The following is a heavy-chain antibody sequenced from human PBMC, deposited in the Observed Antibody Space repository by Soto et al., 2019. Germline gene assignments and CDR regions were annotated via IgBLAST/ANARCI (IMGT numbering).Heavy chain of an antibody. CDR2: INAGNGNT. CDR3: ARDLGYALPDY. CDR1: GDTFSTYT. J-gene: IGHJ4*02. Sequence: ASVKVSCKASGDTFSTYTITWVRQAPGQGLEWMGWINAGNGNTKYSQKFQGRVTITRDTSASTAYMELSSLRSEDTAVYYCARDLGYALPDYWGQGTLVTVSS. D-gene: IGHD2-15*01. V-gene: IGHV1-3*01.